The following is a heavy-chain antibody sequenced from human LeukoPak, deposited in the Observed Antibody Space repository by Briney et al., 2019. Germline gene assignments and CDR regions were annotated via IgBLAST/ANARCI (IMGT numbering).Heavy chain of an antibody. J-gene: IGHJ4*02. D-gene: IGHD3-10*01. CDR2: IYSSGST. CDR3: ARQYFSGSYYTFVY. Sequence: SETLSLTCTVSGGSISNYYWSWIRQPAGKGLEWIGRIYSSGSTDYNPSLKSRVTMSVDTSKNQFSLTLSSVTAADTAVYYCARQYFSGSYYTFVYWGQGTLVTVSS. CDR1: GGSISNYY. V-gene: IGHV4-4*07.